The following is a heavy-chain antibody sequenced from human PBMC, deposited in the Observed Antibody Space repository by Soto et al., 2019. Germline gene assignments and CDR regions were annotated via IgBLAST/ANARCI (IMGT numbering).Heavy chain of an antibody. J-gene: IGHJ6*02. CDR2: ISYDGSNK. CDR3: ARGLLWFGELLYYGMDV. V-gene: IGHV3-30-3*01. D-gene: IGHD3-10*01. CDR1: VFTFSSYA. Sequence: GGPLRLSCAASVFTFSSYAMHWVRQAPGKGLEWVAVISYDGSNKYYADSVKGRFTISRDNSKNTLYLQMNSLRAEDTAVYYCARGLLWFGELLYYGMDVWGQGTTVTVSS.